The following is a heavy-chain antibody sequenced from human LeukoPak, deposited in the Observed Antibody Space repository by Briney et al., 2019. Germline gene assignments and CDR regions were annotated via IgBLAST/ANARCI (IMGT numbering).Heavy chain of an antibody. CDR1: GFNFGDFA. CDR2: IYSGGST. J-gene: IGHJ4*02. D-gene: IGHD3-10*01. Sequence: GGSLRLSCTVSGFNFGDFAMSWVRQAPGKGLEWVSVIYSGGSTYYADSVKGRFTISRDNSKNTLYLQMNSLRAEDTAVYYCARDSHGSGSYPYYFDYWGQGTLVTVSS. V-gene: IGHV3-66*01. CDR3: ARDSHGSGSYPYYFDY.